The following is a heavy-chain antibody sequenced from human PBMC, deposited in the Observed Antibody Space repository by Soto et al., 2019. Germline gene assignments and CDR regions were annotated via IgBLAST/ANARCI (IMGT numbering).Heavy chain of an antibody. V-gene: IGHV1-8*01. CDR1: GYTFTSYD. D-gene: IGHD3-3*01. CDR3: ARVPNRNDFWIGYIWFDP. J-gene: IGHJ5*02. CDR2: MNPNSGNT. Sequence: ASGKVSCKASGYTFTSYDINWVRQATGQGLEWMGWMNPNSGNTGYAQKFQGRVTMTRNTSISTAYMELSSLRSDDTAVYYCARVPNRNDFWIGYIWFDPWAQGTLVTAS.